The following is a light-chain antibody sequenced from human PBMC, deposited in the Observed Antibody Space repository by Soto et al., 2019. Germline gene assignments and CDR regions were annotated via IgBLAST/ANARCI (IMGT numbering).Light chain of an antibody. CDR2: GAS. CDR3: QQRSSWPLT. J-gene: IGKJ4*01. V-gene: IGKV3-11*01. CDR1: QSVSSN. Sequence: EIVLTQSPGTLSLSPGERATLSCRASQSVSSNLAWYQQKPGQAPRLLIYGASTRATGIPARFSGSGSGTDFTLTISSLEPEDFAVYYCQQRSSWPLTFGGGTKVDIK.